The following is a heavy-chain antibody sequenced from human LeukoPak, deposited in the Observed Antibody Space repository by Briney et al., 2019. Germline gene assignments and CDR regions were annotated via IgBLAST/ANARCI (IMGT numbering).Heavy chain of an antibody. J-gene: IGHJ6*03. CDR1: GFTFSSYE. D-gene: IGHD3-10*01. CDR3: ARLYGSGSYYNLKSYYYYMDV. Sequence: GGSLRLSCAASGFTFSSYEMNWVRQAPGKGLEWVSYISSSGSTIYYADSVKGRFTISRDNAKNSLYLQMNSLRAEDTAVYYCARLYGSGSYYNLKSYYYYMDVWGKGTTVTISS. V-gene: IGHV3-48*03. CDR2: ISSSGSTI.